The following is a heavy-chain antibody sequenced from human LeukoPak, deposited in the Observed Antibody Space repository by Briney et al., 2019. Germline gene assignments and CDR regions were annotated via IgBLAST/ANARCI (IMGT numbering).Heavy chain of an antibody. CDR3: AKDRVEGYGYFYGMDV. CDR1: GFTFSSYA. D-gene: IGHD5-18*01. V-gene: IGHV3-30*18. J-gene: IGHJ6*02. CDR2: ISYDGSNK. Sequence: GGSLRLSCVASGFTFSSYAMNWVRQAPGKGLEWVAVISYDGSNKYYADSVKGRFTISRDNSKNTLYLQMNSLRAEDTAVYYCAKDRVEGYGYFYGMDVWGQGTTVTVSS.